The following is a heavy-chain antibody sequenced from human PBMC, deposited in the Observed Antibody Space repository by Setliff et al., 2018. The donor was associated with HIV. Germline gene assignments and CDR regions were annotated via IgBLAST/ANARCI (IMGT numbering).Heavy chain of an antibody. V-gene: IGHV3-66*01. D-gene: IGHD6-6*01. Sequence: GESLRLSCAASGFTVSSNYMNWVRQAPGKGLEWVSIIYSGGSTDSADSVKGRFSISRDNSKNTLSLQMNSLRAGDTAVYYCARDLKFGSSGHYYYYMDIWGKGTKVTVSS. CDR2: IYSGGST. J-gene: IGHJ6*03. CDR1: GFTVSSNY. CDR3: ARDLKFGSSGHYYYYMDI.